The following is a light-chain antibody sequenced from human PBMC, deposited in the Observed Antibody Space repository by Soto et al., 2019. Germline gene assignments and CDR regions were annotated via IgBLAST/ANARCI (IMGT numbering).Light chain of an antibody. V-gene: IGLV1-40*01. CDR3: QSYDSSLRGSYV. CDR2: GNS. CDR1: SSNIGAGYD. Sequence: QSVLTQPPSVPGAPGQRVTISCTGSSSNIGAGYDVHWYQQLPGTAPKLLIYGNSNRPSGVPDRFSGSKSGTSASLAITGLQAEDEADYYCQSYDSSLRGSYVFGTGTKLTVL. J-gene: IGLJ1*01.